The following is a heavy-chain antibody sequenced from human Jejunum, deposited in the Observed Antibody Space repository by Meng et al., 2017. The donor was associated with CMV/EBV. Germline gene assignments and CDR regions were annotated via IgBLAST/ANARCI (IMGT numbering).Heavy chain of an antibody. V-gene: IGHV3-23*03. CDR3: TRESGYLI. D-gene: IGHD5-12*01. J-gene: IGHJ6*02. Sequence: SCAGFGFPFSSYAMSWVRQAPGKGPEWVSFIFGGGSSTYYADSVKGRFTISKDDSKNTLYLQMNSLRVEDTAVYYCTRESGYLIWGQGTTVTVSS. CDR2: IFGGGSST. CDR1: GFPFSSYA.